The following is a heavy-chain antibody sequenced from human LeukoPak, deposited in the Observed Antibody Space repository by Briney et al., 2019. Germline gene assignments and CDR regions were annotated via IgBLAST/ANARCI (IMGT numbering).Heavy chain of an antibody. CDR1: GFTFSSYS. V-gene: IGHV3-21*01. J-gene: IGHJ4*02. CDR3: ARSPETYYYGSGSYDDY. CDR2: ISSSRSYI. Sequence: GGSLRLSCAASGFTFSSYSMNWVRQAPGKGLEWVSSISSSRSYIYYADSVKGRFTISRDNAKNSLYLQMNSLRAEDTAVYYCARSPETYYYGSGSYDDYWGQGTLVTVSS. D-gene: IGHD3-10*01.